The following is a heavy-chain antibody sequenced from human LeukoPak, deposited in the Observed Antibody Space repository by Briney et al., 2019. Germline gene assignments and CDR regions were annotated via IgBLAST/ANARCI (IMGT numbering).Heavy chain of an antibody. CDR1: GFTFSRYS. Sequence: GSLRLSCAASGFTFSRYSMNWVRQAPGKGLEWVSYITNSSSTIFYADSVKGRFTTSRDNAKNSLYLQMSSLRAEDTAVYYCTTAKNDHWGQGTLVTVSS. CDR2: ITNSSSTI. CDR3: TTAKNDH. J-gene: IGHJ4*02. V-gene: IGHV3-48*04.